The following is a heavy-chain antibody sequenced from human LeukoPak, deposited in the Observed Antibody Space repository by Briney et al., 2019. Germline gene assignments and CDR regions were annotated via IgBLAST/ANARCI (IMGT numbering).Heavy chain of an antibody. Sequence: SETLSLTCTVSGGSISSYYWSWVRQPPGKGLEWIGYIYYTGSPNYNPSLKSRLTISVDTSKNQFSLKLSSVTAADTAVYYCARNRPYYYYGMDVWGQGTTVTVSS. J-gene: IGHJ6*02. D-gene: IGHD1-14*01. CDR2: IYYTGSP. V-gene: IGHV4-59*01. CDR3: ARNRPYYYYGMDV. CDR1: GGSISSYY.